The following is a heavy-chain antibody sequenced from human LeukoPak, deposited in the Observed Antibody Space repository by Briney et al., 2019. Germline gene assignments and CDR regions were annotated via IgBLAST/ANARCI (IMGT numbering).Heavy chain of an antibody. Sequence: PGGSLRLSCAASGFSFSSYSMNWVRQAPGKGLEWVSSISSSSSYIYYADSVKGRFTISRDNAKNSLYLQMNSLRAEDTAVYYCARGTGVGYSYGYDYWGQGTLVTVSS. CDR3: ARGTGVGYSYGYDY. CDR2: ISSSSSYI. J-gene: IGHJ4*02. V-gene: IGHV3-21*01. D-gene: IGHD5-18*01. CDR1: GFSFSSYS.